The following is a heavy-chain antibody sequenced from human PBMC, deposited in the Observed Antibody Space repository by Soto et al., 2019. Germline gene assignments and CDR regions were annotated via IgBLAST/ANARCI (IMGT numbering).Heavy chain of an antibody. D-gene: IGHD6-19*01. CDR3: ATSGGGWYLY. J-gene: IGHJ4*02. CDR2: LNPNSGDT. CDR1: GYTFSSYD. V-gene: IGHV1-8*01. Sequence: QVQLVQSGAEVKKPGASVKVSCQASGYTFSSYDINCVRQATGQGLEWMGWLNPNSGDTGYAQKFQGRVTLTRNTSINTAYIELSSLTSDDTAVYYCATSGGGWYLYWGQGTLVTVSS.